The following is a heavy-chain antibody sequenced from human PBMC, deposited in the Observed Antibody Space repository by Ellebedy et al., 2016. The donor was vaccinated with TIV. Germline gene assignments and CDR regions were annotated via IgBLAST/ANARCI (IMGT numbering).Heavy chain of an antibody. CDR2: IIAIFGTA. J-gene: IGHJ5*02. CDR1: GGTFSSYA. Sequence: AASVKVSCKASGGTFSSYAISWVRQAPGQGLEWMGGIIAIFGTANYAQKFQGRVTITADESTSTAYMELSSLRSEDTAVYYCARGRVQLEPNWFDPWGQGTLVTVSS. V-gene: IGHV1-69*13. D-gene: IGHD1-1*01. CDR3: ARGRVQLEPNWFDP.